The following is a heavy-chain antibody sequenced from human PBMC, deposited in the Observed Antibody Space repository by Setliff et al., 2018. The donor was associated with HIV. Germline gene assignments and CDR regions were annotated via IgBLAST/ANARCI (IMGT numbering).Heavy chain of an antibody. Sequence: ASVKVSCKASGYSFTSYGISWVRQAPGQGLEWMGWIGVGKGNTNYAQSLQGRVTMTTDTSTNTAHLEVRSLRSDDTAVYYCARDRTFRTTRVFDYWGQGTLVTVSS. D-gene: IGHD2-21*01. V-gene: IGHV1-18*01. CDR3: ARDRTFRTTRVFDY. J-gene: IGHJ4*02. CDR2: IGVGKGNT. CDR1: GYSFTSYG.